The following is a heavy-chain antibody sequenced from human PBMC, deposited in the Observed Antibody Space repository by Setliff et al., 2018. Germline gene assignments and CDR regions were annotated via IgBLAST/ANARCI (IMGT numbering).Heavy chain of an antibody. CDR3: ARGRMRGSCSGPSCTYDPFDI. CDR1: GGSFSDYY. V-gene: IGHV4-34*01. D-gene: IGHD2-2*01. J-gene: IGHJ3*02. CDR2: INHSGST. Sequence: PSETLSLTCTVYGGSFSDYYWGWIRQPPGKGLEWIAEINHSGSTNYNPSLKSRVTISVGTSKNQFSLILRSVTAADTAVYYCARGRMRGSCSGPSCTYDPFDIWGQGTPVTVSS.